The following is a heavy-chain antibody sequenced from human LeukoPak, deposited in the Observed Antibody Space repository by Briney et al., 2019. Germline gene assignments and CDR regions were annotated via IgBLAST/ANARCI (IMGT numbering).Heavy chain of an antibody. CDR2: IKQDGSEK. V-gene: IGHV3-7*04. J-gene: IGHJ4*02. CDR1: GFTFSTSW. Sequence: GGSLRLSCATSGFTFSTSWMSWVRQAPGKGLEWVATIKQDGSEKYYVDSVKGRFTISRDNAKISLYLQMNSLRAEDTAVYYCARAAYTGSPTSFDYWGQGTLVTVSS. CDR3: ARAAYTGSPTSFDY. D-gene: IGHD1-26*01.